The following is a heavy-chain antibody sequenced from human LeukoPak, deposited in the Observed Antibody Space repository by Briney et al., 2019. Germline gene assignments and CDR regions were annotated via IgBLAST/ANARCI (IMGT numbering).Heavy chain of an antibody. CDR2: MNPNSGNT. CDR1: GYTFTSYD. V-gene: IGHV1-8*01. CDR3: ARDPDTAMVGFDY. J-gene: IGHJ4*02. Sequence: ASVKVSCKASGYTFTSYDINWVRQATGQGLEWMGWMNPNSGNTGYAQKLQGRVTMTRDTSTSTVYMELSSLRSEDTAVYYCARDPDTAMVGFDYWGQGTLVTVSS. D-gene: IGHD5-18*01.